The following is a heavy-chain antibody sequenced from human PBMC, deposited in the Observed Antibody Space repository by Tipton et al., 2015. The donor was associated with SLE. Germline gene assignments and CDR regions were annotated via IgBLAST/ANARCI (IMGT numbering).Heavy chain of an antibody. CDR1: GGSFSGYY. CDR2: INHSGST. Sequence: TLSLTCAVYGGSFSGYYWSWIRQPPGKGLEWIGEINHSGSTNYNPSLKSRVTISVDTSKNQFSLKLSSVTAADTAVYYCARGTGIERNYHYCYNMSVWGKGSTVTVSS. V-gene: IGHV4-34*01. CDR3: ARGTGIERNYHYCYNMSV. D-gene: IGHD3-10*01. J-gene: IGHJ6*03.